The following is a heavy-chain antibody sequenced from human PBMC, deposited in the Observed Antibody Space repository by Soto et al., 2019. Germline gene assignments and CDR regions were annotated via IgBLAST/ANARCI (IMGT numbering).Heavy chain of an antibody. CDR2: IYYSGST. Sequence: SETLSLTCTVSGGSISSYYWSWIRQPPGKGLEWIGYIYYSGSTNYTPSLRSRVAISLDGSNNQVSLRMTSVTAADTAIYYCARGDTRLAELSHNYWGQGKLVIVSS. CDR3: ARGDTRLAELSHNY. V-gene: IGHV4-59*12. D-gene: IGHD3-16*02. CDR1: GGSISSYY. J-gene: IGHJ4*02.